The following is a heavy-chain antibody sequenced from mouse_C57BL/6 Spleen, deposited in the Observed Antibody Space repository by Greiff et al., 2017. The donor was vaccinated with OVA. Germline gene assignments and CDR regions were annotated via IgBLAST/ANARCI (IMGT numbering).Heavy chain of an antibody. Sequence: EVQLVESGGGLVKPGGSLKLSCAASGFTFSDYGMHWVRQAPEKGLEWVAYISSGSSTIYYADTVKGRFTISRDNAKNTLFLQMTSLRSEDTAMYYCARSPVVASPFDYWGQGTTLTVSS. CDR3: ARSPVVASPFDY. CDR1: GFTFSDYG. CDR2: ISSGSSTI. D-gene: IGHD1-1*01. V-gene: IGHV5-17*01. J-gene: IGHJ2*01.